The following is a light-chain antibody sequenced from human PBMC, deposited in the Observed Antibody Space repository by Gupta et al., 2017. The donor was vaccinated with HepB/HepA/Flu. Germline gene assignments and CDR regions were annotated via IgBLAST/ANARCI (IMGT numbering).Light chain of an antibody. J-gene: IGKJ4*01. CDR3: QQYSKSPPLT. CDR2: GAS. V-gene: IGKV3-20*01. CDR1: QTLSSDY. Sequence: EIVLTQSPGTLSLSPGERATLSCRASQTLSSDYVAWFQQKPGQAPRLLIYGASRRTTGIPDRFSGSGSGTDFSLTISGRETEDFAVYYCQQYSKSPPLTFGGGTKVEMK.